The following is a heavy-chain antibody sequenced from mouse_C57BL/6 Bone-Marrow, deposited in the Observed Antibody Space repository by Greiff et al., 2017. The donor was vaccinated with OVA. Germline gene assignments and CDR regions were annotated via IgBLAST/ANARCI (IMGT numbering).Heavy chain of an antibody. D-gene: IGHD2-4*01. V-gene: IGHV1-78*01. CDR1: GYTFTDHT. J-gene: IGHJ4*01. CDR3: ARYYYDYDVNYAMDY. Sequence: VQLQESDAELVKPGASVKISCKVSGYTFTDHTIHWMKQRPEQGLEWIGYISPRDGSTKDNEKFKGKATLTADKSSSTAYMQLNSLTSEYVAVYCCARYYYDYDVNYAMDYWGQGTSVTVSS. CDR2: ISPRDGST.